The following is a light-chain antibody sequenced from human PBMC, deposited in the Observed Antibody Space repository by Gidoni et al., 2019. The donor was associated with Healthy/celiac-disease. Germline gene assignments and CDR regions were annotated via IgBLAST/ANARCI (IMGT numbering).Light chain of an antibody. CDR2: QDA. CDR3: QAWDSSTVV. J-gene: IGLJ3*02. CDR1: KLGDKY. V-gene: IGLV3-1*01. Sequence: SYELTQPPSVSVSPGQTASITCSGDKLGDKYACWCQQKPGQSPVLVIYQDAKRPSGIPERFSGSNSGNTATLTISGTQAMDEADYYCQAWDSSTVVFGGGTKLTV.